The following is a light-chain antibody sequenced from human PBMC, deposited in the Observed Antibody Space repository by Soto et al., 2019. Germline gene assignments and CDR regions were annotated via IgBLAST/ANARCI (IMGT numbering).Light chain of an antibody. CDR1: QSVSSSY. CDR2: GAS. V-gene: IGKV3-20*01. CDR3: QQYGSSTLT. J-gene: IGKJ4*01. Sequence: PGERATLSCRASQSVSSSYLAWYQQKPGQAPRLLIYGASSRATGIPDRFSGSGSGTDGTLPISRLEKEDGSVYYCQQYGSSTLTFGGGTKVDIK.